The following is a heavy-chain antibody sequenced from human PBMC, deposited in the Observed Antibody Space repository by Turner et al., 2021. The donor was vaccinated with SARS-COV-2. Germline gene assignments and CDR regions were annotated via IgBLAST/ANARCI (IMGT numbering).Heavy chain of an antibody. D-gene: IGHD3-10*01. CDR2: IYYSGST. CDR1: GGSISSYY. J-gene: IGHJ6*02. Sequence: QVQLQESGPGLVKPSETLSPTCTVTGGSISSYYWSWIRQPPGKGLEWFGYIYYSGSTNYNPSLNSRVTISVDTSKNQFSLKLSSVTAADTAVYYCARIVPIGVYGSGSYDHGMDVWGQGTTVTVSS. CDR3: ARIVPIGVYGSGSYDHGMDV. V-gene: IGHV4-59*01.